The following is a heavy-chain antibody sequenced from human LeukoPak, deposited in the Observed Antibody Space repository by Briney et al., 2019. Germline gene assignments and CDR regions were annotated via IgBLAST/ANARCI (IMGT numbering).Heavy chain of an antibody. D-gene: IGHD2-15*01. J-gene: IGHJ4*02. CDR2: TYYSGST. CDR3: AGSAVAGAFDY. CDR1: GGSISSYY. Sequence: SETLSLTCTVSGGSISSYYWSWIRQPPGKGLEWTGYTYYSGSTNYNPSLKSRVTISVDTSKNQFSLKLSSVTAADTAVYYCAGSAVAGAFDYWGQGTLVTVSS. V-gene: IGHV4-59*01.